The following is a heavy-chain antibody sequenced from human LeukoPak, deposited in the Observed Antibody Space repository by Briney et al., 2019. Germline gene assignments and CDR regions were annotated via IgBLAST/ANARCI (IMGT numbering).Heavy chain of an antibody. CDR2: IYYSGST. CDR1: GGSISNYY. D-gene: IGHD2-2*01. J-gene: IGHJ5*02. V-gene: IGHV4-59*01. Sequence: PSETLSLTCTVSGGSISNYYWSWIRQPPGKGLEWIGYIYYSGSTNYNPSLKSRVTISVDTSKNQFSLKLSSVTAADTAVYYCARDHVVPAAISLRWFDPWGQGTLVTVSS. CDR3: ARDHVVPAAISLRWFDP.